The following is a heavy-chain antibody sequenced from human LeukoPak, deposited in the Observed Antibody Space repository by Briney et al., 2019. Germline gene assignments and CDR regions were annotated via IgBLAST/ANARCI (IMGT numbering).Heavy chain of an antibody. J-gene: IGHJ5*02. CDR2: ISYDGSNK. D-gene: IGHD6-13*01. CDR1: GFTFSSYA. Sequence: TLRLSCAASGFTFSSYAMHWVRQAPGKGLEWVAVISYDGSNKYYADSVKGRFTISRDNSKNTLYLQMNSLRAEDTAVYYCARGAQHSSSWLWGNWFDPWGQGTLVTVSS. V-gene: IGHV3-30-3*01. CDR3: ARGAQHSSSWLWGNWFDP.